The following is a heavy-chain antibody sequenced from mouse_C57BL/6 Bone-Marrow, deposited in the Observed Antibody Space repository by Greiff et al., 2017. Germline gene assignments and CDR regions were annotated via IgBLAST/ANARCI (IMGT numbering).Heavy chain of an antibody. Sequence: EVKVVESGGGLVKPGGSLKLSCAASGFTFSSYTMSWVRQTPEKRLEWVATISGGGGNTYYPDSVKGRFTISRDNAKNTLYLQMSSLRSEDTALYYCARPMVTTEAWFAYWGQGTLVTVSA. CDR3: ARPMVTTEAWFAY. CDR1: GFTFSSYT. CDR2: ISGGGGNT. J-gene: IGHJ3*01. D-gene: IGHD2-2*01. V-gene: IGHV5-9*01.